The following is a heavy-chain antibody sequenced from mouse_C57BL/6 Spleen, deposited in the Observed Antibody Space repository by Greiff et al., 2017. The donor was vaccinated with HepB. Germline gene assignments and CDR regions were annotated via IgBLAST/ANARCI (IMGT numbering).Heavy chain of an antibody. CDR2: ISDGGSYT. CDR3: ARGGYSNYEYYFDY. Sequence: EVKLQESGGGLVKPGGSLKLSCAASGFTFSSYAMSWVRQTPEKRLEWVATISDGGSYTYYPDNVKGRFTISRDNAKNNLYLQMSHLKSEDTAMYYCARGGYSNYEYYFDYWGQGTTLTVSS. D-gene: IGHD2-5*01. J-gene: IGHJ2*01. CDR1: GFTFSSYA. V-gene: IGHV5-4*03.